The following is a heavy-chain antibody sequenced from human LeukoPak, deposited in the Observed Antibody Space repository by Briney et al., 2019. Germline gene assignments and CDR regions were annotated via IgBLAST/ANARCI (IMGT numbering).Heavy chain of an antibody. D-gene: IGHD3-22*01. Sequence: GGSLRLSCAASGFTFSGSAMHWVRQASGKRLEWVGRIRSKANSYATAYAASVKGRFTISRDDSKNTAYLQMNSLKTEDTAVYYCTRHDPTYYYDSSGPGAFDIWGQGTMVTVSS. J-gene: IGHJ3*02. CDR1: GFTFSGSA. CDR2: IRSKANSYAT. CDR3: TRHDPTYYYDSSGPGAFDI. V-gene: IGHV3-73*01.